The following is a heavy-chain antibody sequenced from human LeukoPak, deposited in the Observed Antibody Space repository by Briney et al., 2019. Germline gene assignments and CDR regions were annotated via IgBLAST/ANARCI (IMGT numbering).Heavy chain of an antibody. CDR2: INTDGSST. Sequence: GGSLRLSCAASGFTFSSYWMHWVRQAPGKGLVWVSRINTDGSSTSYADSVKGRFTISRDNAKNTLYLQMNSLRAEDTAVYYCARVTRDYGRDCWGQGTLVTVSS. CDR3: ARVTRDYGRDC. D-gene: IGHD4/OR15-4a*01. V-gene: IGHV3-74*01. CDR1: GFTFSSYW. J-gene: IGHJ4*02.